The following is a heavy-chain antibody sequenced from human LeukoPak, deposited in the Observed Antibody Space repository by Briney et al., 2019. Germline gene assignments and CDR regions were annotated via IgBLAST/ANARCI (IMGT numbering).Heavy chain of an antibody. J-gene: IGHJ5*02. CDR3: ARDNMVRGVIVSWFDP. Sequence: GGSLRLSCAASGFTFSRYAMSWVRQAPGKGLEWVSGISDSGSSTNYADSVKGRFTISRDNSKNTLYLQMSSLRAEDTAVYYCARDNMVRGVIVSWFDPWGQGTLVTVSS. CDR2: ISDSGSST. D-gene: IGHD3-10*01. CDR1: GFTFSRYA. V-gene: IGHV3-23*01.